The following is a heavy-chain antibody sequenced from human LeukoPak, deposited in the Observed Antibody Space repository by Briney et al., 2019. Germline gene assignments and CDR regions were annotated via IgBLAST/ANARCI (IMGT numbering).Heavy chain of an antibody. V-gene: IGHV3-9*01. CDR3: AKDIYTYYYDSSGSYFDY. Sequence: GGSLRLSCAASGFTFDDYAMHWVRHAPGKGLEWVSGISWNSGSIGYADSVKGRFTISRDNAKNSLYLQMNSLRAEDTALYYCAKDIYTYYYDSSGSYFDYWGQGTLVTVSS. CDR1: GFTFDDYA. J-gene: IGHJ4*02. D-gene: IGHD3-22*01. CDR2: ISWNSGSI.